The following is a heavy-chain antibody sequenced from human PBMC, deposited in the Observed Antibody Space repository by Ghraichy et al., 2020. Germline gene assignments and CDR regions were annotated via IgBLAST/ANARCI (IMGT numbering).Heavy chain of an antibody. CDR3: AGLSIAVAGSGDWFDP. J-gene: IGHJ5*02. CDR2: IYYSGNT. CDR1: GGSIRAYY. Sequence: SETLSLTCTVSGGSIRAYYWSWIRQPPGKGLEWIAYIYYSGNTNYNPSLKGRVTISVDTSKNQFSLRLSSVTAADTAVYYCAGLSIAVAGSGDWFDPWGQGTLVTVSS. D-gene: IGHD6-19*01. V-gene: IGHV4-59*08.